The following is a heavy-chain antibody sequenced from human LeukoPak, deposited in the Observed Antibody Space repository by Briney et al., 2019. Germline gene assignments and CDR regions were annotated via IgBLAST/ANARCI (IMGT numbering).Heavy chain of an antibody. V-gene: IGHV1-8*01. CDR1: GYTFTSYD. Sequence: ASVKVSCKASGYTFTSYDINWVRQATGQGLEWMGWMNPNSGDTAYAQKFQDRVTITRNTSISTAYMELSSLRSEDTAVYFCARGGKWLVPDYWGQGSLVNVSS. CDR3: ARGGKWLVPDY. CDR2: MNPNSGDT. D-gene: IGHD6-19*01. J-gene: IGHJ4*02.